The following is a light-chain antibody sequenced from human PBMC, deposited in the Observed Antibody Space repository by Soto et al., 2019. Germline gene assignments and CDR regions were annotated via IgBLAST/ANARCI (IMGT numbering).Light chain of an antibody. CDR2: EVS. CDR3: SSYAVTTYV. J-gene: IGLJ1*01. Sequence: QSVLTQPPSASGSPGQSVTISCTGTSSDVGGYNYVSWYQQHPGKAPKVIIYEVSKRPSGVPDRFSGSKSGSTASLTVSGLQAEDEADYYCSSYAVTTYVFGTGTKVTVL. CDR1: SSDVGGYNY. V-gene: IGLV2-8*01.